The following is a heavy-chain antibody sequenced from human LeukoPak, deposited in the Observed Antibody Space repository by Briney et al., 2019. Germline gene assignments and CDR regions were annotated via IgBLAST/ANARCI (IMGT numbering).Heavy chain of an antibody. Sequence: GSLRLSCAASGFAFSSYWMNWVRQAPGKGLEWVANIKQDGSDKYYVDSVKGRFTISRDNAKNSLYLQMNSLRAEDTALYYCARDGLALGWFDPWGQGTLVAVSS. CDR3: ARDGLALGWFDP. D-gene: IGHD6-19*01. J-gene: IGHJ5*02. V-gene: IGHV3-7*04. CDR1: GFAFSSYW. CDR2: IKQDGSDK.